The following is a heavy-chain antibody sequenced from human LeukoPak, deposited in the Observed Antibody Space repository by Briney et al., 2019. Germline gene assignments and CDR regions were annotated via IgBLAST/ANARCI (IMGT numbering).Heavy chain of an antibody. CDR3: ARAREMATISDYYYYYMDV. V-gene: IGHV1-69*05. Sequence: GASVEVSCKASGGTFSSYAISWVRQAPGQGLEWMGRIIPIFGTANYAQKFQGRVTITTDESTSTAYMELSSLRSEDTAVYYCARAREMATISDYYYYYMDVWGKGTTVTVSS. CDR2: IIPIFGTA. J-gene: IGHJ6*03. CDR1: GGTFSSYA. D-gene: IGHD5-24*01.